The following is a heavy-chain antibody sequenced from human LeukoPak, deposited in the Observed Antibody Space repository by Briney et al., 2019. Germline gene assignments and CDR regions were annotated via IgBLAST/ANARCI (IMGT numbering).Heavy chain of an antibody. CDR2: INHSGST. CDR1: GGSFSGYY. J-gene: IGHJ6*02. Sequence: SETLSLTCAVYGGSFSGYYWSWIRQPPGKGLEWIGEINHSGSTNYNPSLKSRVTISVDTSKNQFSLKLSSVTAADTAVYYCARGGIYYYYGMDVWGRGTTVTVSS. V-gene: IGHV4-34*01. CDR3: ARGGIYYYYGMDV.